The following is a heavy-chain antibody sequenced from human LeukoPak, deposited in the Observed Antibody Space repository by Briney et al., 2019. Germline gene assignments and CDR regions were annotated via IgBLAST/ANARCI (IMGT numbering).Heavy chain of an antibody. J-gene: IGHJ4*02. CDR2: ISSSGSTI. D-gene: IGHD4-17*01. CDR3: VRGPHYGAYTDYFDY. CDR1: GFTFSSYE. V-gene: IGHV3-48*03. Sequence: PGGSLRLFCAASGFTFSSYEMNWVRQAPGKGLEWVSYISSSGSTIYYADSVKGRFAISRDDANNSLYLQMNGLRVEDTALYYCVRGPHYGAYTDYFDYWGQGTLVTVSS.